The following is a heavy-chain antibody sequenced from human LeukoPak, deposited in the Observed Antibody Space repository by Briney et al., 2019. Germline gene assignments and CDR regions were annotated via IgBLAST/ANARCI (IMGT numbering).Heavy chain of an antibody. CDR1: GLTFSSSA. CDR3: AKGGKWPRFGPEY. J-gene: IGHJ4*02. Sequence: GGSLRLSCAASGLTFSSSAMNWVRQAPGKGLECVSSVSTSGGTYYADSVKGRFTISRDNSKNTVHLQMNSLRAEDTAVYYCAKGGKWPRFGPEYWGQGTLVTVSS. V-gene: IGHV3-23*01. CDR2: VSTSGGT. D-gene: IGHD5-12*01.